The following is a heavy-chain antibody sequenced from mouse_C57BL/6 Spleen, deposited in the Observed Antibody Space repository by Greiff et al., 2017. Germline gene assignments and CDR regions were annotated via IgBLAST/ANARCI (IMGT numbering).Heavy chain of an antibody. Sequence: LVESGPELVKPGASVKISCKASGYAFSSSWMNWVKQRPGKGLEWIGRIYPGDGDTNYNGKFKGKATLTADKSSSTAYMQLSSLTSEDSAVYFCARTEDGCYLYAMDYWGQGTSVTVSS. D-gene: IGHD2-3*01. J-gene: IGHJ4*01. V-gene: IGHV1-82*01. CDR3: ARTEDGCYLYAMDY. CDR1: GYAFSSSW. CDR2: IYPGDGDT.